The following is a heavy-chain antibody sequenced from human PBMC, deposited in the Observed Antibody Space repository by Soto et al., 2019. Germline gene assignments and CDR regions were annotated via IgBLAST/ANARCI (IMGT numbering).Heavy chain of an antibody. V-gene: IGHV3-74*01. J-gene: IGHJ4*02. D-gene: IGHD6-19*01. Sequence: GGSLRLSCAASGFTFNRYSMNWVRQAPGKGLEWVSRTNSDGSDTSYADSVKGRFTISRDNAKNTLYLQMNSLRAEDTAVYYCARDRGWSLFDYWGQGTLVTVSS. CDR1: GFTFNRYS. CDR2: TNSDGSDT. CDR3: ARDRGWSLFDY.